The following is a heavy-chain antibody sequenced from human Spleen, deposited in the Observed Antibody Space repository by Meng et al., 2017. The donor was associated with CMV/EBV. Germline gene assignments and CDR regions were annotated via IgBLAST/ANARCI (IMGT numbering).Heavy chain of an antibody. J-gene: IGHJ4*02. CDR3: ARDSSTRTDY. CDR1: GYTFTDYA. V-gene: IGHV7-4-1*02. Sequence: SCKASGYTFTDYAINWVRQAPGQGLEWMGWINTNTGNPFYAQGFTGRFVFSLDTSASTAYLEISSLKSEDTAVYYCARDSSTRTDYWGQGTLVTVSS. CDR2: INTNTGNP. D-gene: IGHD2-2*01.